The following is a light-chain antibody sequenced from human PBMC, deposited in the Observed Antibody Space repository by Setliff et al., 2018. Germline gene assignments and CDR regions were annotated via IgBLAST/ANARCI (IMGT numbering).Light chain of an antibody. V-gene: IGLV2-14*03. CDR1: SSDIGAYNF. CDR3: SSYTRDTTLV. J-gene: IGLJ1*01. Sequence: ISCTGTSSDIGAYNFVFWYQQHPGKAPRLIIHGVSERPSGISDRFSASKSGNTASLIISGLQTEDEADYYCSSYTRDTTLVFGTGTKVTVL. CDR2: GVS.